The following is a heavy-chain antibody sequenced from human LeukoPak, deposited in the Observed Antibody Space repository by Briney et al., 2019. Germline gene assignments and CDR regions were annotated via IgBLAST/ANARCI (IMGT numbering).Heavy chain of an antibody. CDR2: ISYDGSNK. CDR3: ARDAYDILTGHTSTRYYFDY. Sequence: GGSLRLSCAASGFTFSSYAMSWVRQAPGKGLEWVAVISYDGSNKYYADSVKGRFTISRDNSKNTLYLQMNSLRAEDTAVYYCARDAYDILTGHTSTRYYFDYWGQGTLVTVSS. D-gene: IGHD3-9*01. J-gene: IGHJ4*02. CDR1: GFTFSSYA. V-gene: IGHV3-30*04.